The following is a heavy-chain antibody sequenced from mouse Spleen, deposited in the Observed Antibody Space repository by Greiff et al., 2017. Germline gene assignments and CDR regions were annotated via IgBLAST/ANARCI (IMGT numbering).Heavy chain of an antibody. D-gene: IGHD3-1*01. Sequence: EVKLMESGGGLVKPGGSLKLSCAASGFTFSSYTMSWVRQTPAKRLEWVATISSGGGNTYYPDSVKGRFTISRDNARNTLYLQMSSLRSEDTAMYYCAKRGLESPEDYYAMDYWGQGTSVTVSS. CDR1: GFTFSSYT. V-gene: IGHV5-9*04. J-gene: IGHJ4*01. CDR2: ISSGGGNT. CDR3: AKRGLESPEDYYAMDY.